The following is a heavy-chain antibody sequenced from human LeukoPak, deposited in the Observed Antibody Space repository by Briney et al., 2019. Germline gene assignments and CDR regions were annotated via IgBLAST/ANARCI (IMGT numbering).Heavy chain of an antibody. CDR1: GFTFSGYA. D-gene: IGHD3-22*01. Sequence: GGSLRLSCAASGFTFSGYAMSWVRQAPGKGLEWVSVISGSGGSTHHADSVKGRFSISRDNSKNTLYLQMNSLRGDDTAVYYCASSAQSDYYDSPRAFHIWGQGTLVTISS. J-gene: IGHJ3*02. V-gene: IGHV3-23*01. CDR2: ISGSGGST. CDR3: ASSAQSDYYDSPRAFHI.